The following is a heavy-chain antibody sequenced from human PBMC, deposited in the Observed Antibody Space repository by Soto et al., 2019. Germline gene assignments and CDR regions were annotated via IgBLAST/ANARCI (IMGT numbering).Heavy chain of an antibody. D-gene: IGHD2-15*01. Sequence: RASVKVSCKASGYTFTDYYIHWVRQAPGQGLEWMGWVNPNSGGTNYAQKFQGWVTMTRDTSISTVYMELSSLKSDDMAVYYCAREGAATANYGMDVWGQGTTVTVSS. CDR1: GYTFTDYY. CDR2: VNPNSGGT. J-gene: IGHJ6*02. CDR3: AREGAATANYGMDV. V-gene: IGHV1-2*04.